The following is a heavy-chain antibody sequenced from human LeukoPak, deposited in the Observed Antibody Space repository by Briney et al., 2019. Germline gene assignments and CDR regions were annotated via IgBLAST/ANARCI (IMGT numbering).Heavy chain of an antibody. CDR1: GLTFSSYW. CDR3: ARDLAGPPQEAFDI. V-gene: IGHV3-7*01. Sequence: SGGSLRLSCAASGLTFSSYWMSWVRQAPGKGLDWLANIKQDGSEKHYVDSVTGRFTIPRDNTKNSLYLQMNSLSADDTAVYYCARDLAGPPQEAFDIWGQGTMVTVSS. J-gene: IGHJ3*02. CDR2: IKQDGSEK.